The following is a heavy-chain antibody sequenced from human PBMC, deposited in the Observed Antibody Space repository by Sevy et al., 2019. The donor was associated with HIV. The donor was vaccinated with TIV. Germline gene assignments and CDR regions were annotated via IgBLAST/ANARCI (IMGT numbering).Heavy chain of an antibody. CDR1: GYTFTSYA. J-gene: IGHJ6*02. V-gene: IGHV1-3*01. CDR2: INAGNGNT. D-gene: IGHD3-3*01. Sequence: ASVKVSCKASGYTFTSYAMHWVRQAPGQRLEWMGWINAGNGNTKYSQMFQGRVTITRDTSASTAYMELSSLRSEDTAVYYCARGGMGQGSGYSSYYYYYYGMDVWGQGTTVTVSS. CDR3: ARGGMGQGSGYSSYYYYYYGMDV.